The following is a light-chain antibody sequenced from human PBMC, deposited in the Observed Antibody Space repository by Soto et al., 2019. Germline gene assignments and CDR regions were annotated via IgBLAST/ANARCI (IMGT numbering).Light chain of an antibody. CDR3: QQRASWPIT. V-gene: IGKV3-11*01. Sequence: EIVLTQSPATLSLSPGERATLSCRASQNVNYYLIWYQQKPGQAPRLLISDASNRATGIPARFSGSGSGPDFTLPISSLEPEDFAVYYCQQRASWPITFGQGTRLEIK. J-gene: IGKJ5*01. CDR1: QNVNYY. CDR2: DAS.